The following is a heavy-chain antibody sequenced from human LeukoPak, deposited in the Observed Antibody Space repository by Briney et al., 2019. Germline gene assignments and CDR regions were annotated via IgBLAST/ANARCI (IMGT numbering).Heavy chain of an antibody. CDR1: GGSVSSGNYY. CDR2: IYYSGST. J-gene: IGHJ4*02. Sequence: PSETLSLTCTVSGGSVSSGNYYWTWIRQPPGKGLEWIGYIYYSGSTNYNPSLKSRVTISVDTSKNQFSLKLSSVTAADTAVYYCAREPIAVARNYYFDSWGQGTLVTVSS. D-gene: IGHD6-19*01. CDR3: AREPIAVARNYYFDS. V-gene: IGHV4-61*01.